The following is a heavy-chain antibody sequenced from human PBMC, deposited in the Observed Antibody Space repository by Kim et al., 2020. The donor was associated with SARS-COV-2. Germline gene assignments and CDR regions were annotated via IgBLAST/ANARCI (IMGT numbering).Heavy chain of an antibody. J-gene: IGHJ5*02. CDR2: IYYSGST. CDR3: ARDRNGDYSRWFDP. CDR1: GGSISSYY. V-gene: IGHV4-59*13. D-gene: IGHD4-17*01. Sequence: SETLSLTCTVSGGSISSYYWSWIRQPPGKGLEWIGYIYYSGSTNYNPSLKSRVTISVDTSKNQFSLKLSSVTAADTAVYYCARDRNGDYSRWFDPWGQGTLVTGSS.